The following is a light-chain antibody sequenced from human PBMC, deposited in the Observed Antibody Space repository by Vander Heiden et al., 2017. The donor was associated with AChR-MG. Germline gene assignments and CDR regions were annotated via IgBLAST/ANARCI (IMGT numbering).Light chain of an antibody. J-gene: IGLJ3*02. CDR2: SNN. Sequence: SVLTQPPPVSGAPAQRVTTPCTGSSSNIGADYDVRCYQDLPGTATNLLICSNNDRPSGVPDRFSGSKSGTSASLAITGLQAEDEAEYCCQSYDIRLGAWVFGGGTKLTVL. CDR1: SSNIGADYD. CDR3: QSYDIRLGAWV. V-gene: IGLV1-40*01.